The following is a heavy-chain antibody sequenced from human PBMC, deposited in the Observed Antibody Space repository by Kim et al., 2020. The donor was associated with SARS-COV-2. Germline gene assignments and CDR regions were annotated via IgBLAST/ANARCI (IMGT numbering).Heavy chain of an antibody. Sequence: GGSLRLSCAXSGFTLSSYWMHWVRQAPGKGLVWVSRINGDGNLISYADSVKGRFTISRDIAKNTLYLQMNNLGVEDTAMYYCARDLGGFWGRGTLVTVSS. CDR2: INGDGNLI. J-gene: IGHJ4*02. V-gene: IGHV3-74*03. D-gene: IGHD3-16*01. CDR3: ARDLGGF. CDR1: GFTLSSYW.